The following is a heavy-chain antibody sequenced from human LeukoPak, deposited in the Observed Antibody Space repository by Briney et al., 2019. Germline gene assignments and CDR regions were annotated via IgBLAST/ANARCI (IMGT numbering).Heavy chain of an antibody. Sequence: GGSLRLSCAASGFTFSSYAMHWVRQAPGKGLEWVAVISYDGSNKYYADSVKGRFTISRDNSKNTLYLQMNSLRAEDTAVYYCARNNGMQTTPYWGQGTLVTVSS. V-gene: IGHV3-30-3*01. J-gene: IGHJ4*02. CDR2: ISYDGSNK. D-gene: IGHD4/OR15-4a*01. CDR3: ARNNGMQTTPY. CDR1: GFTFSSYA.